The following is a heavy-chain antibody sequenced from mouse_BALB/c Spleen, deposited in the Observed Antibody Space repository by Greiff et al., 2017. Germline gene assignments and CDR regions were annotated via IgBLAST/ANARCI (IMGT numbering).Heavy chain of an antibody. V-gene: IGHV3-8*02. J-gene: IGHJ4*01. D-gene: IGHD2-4*01. CDR1: GDSITSGY. CDR2: ISYSGST. CDR3: ARSTMITTGYYAMDY. Sequence: VQLQQSGPSLVKPSQTLSLTCSVTGDSITSGYWNWIRKFPGNKLEYMGYISYSGSTYYNQSLKSRISITRDTSKNQYYLQLNSVTTEDTATYYCARSTMITTGYYAMDYWGQGTSVTVSS.